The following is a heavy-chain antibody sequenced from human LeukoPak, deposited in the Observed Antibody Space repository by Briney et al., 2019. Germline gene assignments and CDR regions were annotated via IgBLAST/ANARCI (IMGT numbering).Heavy chain of an antibody. CDR3: ARGQVPAARGYNWFDP. CDR1: GWSFNDYY. J-gene: IGHJ5*02. D-gene: IGHD2-2*01. V-gene: IGHV4-34*01. Sequence: PSETLSLTCAVYGWSFNDYYWNWVRQPPGKGLEWIGEINARGDTNYNPSFKSRVTISVDSSKNQFSLTLTSMIAADTAIYYCARGQVPAARGYNWFDPWGQGTLVTVSS. CDR2: INARGDT.